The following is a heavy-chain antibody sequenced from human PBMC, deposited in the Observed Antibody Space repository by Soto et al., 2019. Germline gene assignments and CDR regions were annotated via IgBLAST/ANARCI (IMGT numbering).Heavy chain of an antibody. CDR1: GGSISSGDYY. V-gene: IGHV4-30-4*01. J-gene: IGHJ5*02. D-gene: IGHD5-18*01. Sequence: PSETLSLTCTVSGGSISSGDYYWSWIRQPPGKGLEWIGYIYYSGSTYYNPSLKSRVTISVDTSKNQFSLKLSSVTAADTAVYYCARRNSYGFSWFDPWGQGTLVTV. CDR2: IYYSGST. CDR3: ARRNSYGFSWFDP.